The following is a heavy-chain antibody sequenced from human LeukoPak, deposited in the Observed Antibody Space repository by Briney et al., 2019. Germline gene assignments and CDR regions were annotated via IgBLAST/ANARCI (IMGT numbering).Heavy chain of an antibody. CDR1: GDSVSSNSVA. CDR3: ARRPRYCSGGSCYFYYYYGMDV. Sequence: SQTLSLTCAISGDSVSSNSVAWNWIRQSPSRGLEWLGRTYYRSKWNNEYAESVRSRITINPDTSKNQFSLKLSSVTAADTAVYYCARRPRYCSGGSCYFYYYYGMDVWGQGTTVTVSS. J-gene: IGHJ6*02. CDR2: TYYRSKWNN. D-gene: IGHD2-15*01. V-gene: IGHV6-1*01.